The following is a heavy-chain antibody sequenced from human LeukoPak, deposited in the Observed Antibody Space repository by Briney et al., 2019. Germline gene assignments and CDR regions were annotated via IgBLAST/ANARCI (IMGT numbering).Heavy chain of an antibody. CDR2: MYHTGYI. V-gene: IGHV4-39*01. Sequence: PSETLSLTCTVSGGSISSRNYYWGWIRQPPGKGLEGIGSMYHTGYIYHNPSLERRASLSVDTSKTQFSVRLSSVTAADTTVYYCARHLYYYGSGSRYFDYWGQGTLVTVSS. CDR3: ARHLYYYGSGSRYFDY. J-gene: IGHJ4*02. D-gene: IGHD3-10*01. CDR1: GGSISSRNYY.